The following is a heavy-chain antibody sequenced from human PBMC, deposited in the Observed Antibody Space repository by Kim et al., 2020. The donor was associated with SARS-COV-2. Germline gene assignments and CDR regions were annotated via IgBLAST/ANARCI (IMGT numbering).Heavy chain of an antibody. V-gene: IGHV3-30*18. CDR2: ISYDGSNK. CDR1: GFTFSSYG. CDR3: AKDKFTYGMDV. J-gene: IGHJ6*02. Sequence: GGSLRLSCAASGFTFSSYGMHWVRQAPGKGLEWVAVISYDGSNKYYADSVKGRFTISRDNSKNTLYLQMNSLRAEDMAVYYCAKDKFTYGMDVWGQGTTVTVSS.